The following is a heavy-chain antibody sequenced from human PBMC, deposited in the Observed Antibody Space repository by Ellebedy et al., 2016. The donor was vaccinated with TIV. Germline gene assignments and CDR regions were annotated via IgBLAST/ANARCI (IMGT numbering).Heavy chain of an antibody. D-gene: IGHD5-12*01. CDR3: ARDLPSEWLRQIDF. J-gene: IGHJ4*02. Sequence: SETLSLXXTVSGDSININAFHWGWIRQPPGKGLEWIGSIYYSGTTYYNPSLKSRVTISVNTSKNHFSLKLSSVTAADTAVYYCARDLPSEWLRQIDFWGQGTLVTVSS. CDR1: GDSININAFH. CDR2: IYYSGTT. V-gene: IGHV4-39*07.